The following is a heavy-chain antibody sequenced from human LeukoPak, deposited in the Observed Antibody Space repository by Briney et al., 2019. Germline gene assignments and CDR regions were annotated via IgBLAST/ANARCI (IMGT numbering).Heavy chain of an antibody. Sequence: MPSETLSLTCTVSGGSIPTKNFYWGWIRQPPGKGLEWIGSVFYSGRTYYNPSLKSRVTIFVDPSKNQFSLNLRSVTAADTAVYYCARVGPSGYDYYFDYWGQGTLVTVSS. CDR3: ARVGPSGYDYYFDY. J-gene: IGHJ4*02. CDR1: GGSIPTKNFY. V-gene: IGHV4-39*01. CDR2: VFYSGRT. D-gene: IGHD5-12*01.